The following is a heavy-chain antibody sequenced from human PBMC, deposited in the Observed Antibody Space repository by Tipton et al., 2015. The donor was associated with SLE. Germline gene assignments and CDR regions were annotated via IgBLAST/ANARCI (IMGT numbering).Heavy chain of an antibody. CDR3: AKGTTYFDA. V-gene: IGHV3-23*01. CDR2: ISGSGGTT. D-gene: IGHD1-1*01. CDR1: GFSFSNYA. J-gene: IGHJ4*02. Sequence: SLRLSCPASGFSFSNYAMNWVRQAPGKGLVWVSGISGSGGTTNYADSVKGRFTISRDNSNNTLYLQMNSLRAEDTAVYYCAKGTTYFDAGGEGALVTVSS.